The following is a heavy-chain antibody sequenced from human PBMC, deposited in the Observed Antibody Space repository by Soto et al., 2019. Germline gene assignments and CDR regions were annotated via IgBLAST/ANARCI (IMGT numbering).Heavy chain of an antibody. CDR1: GFTFDDYA. J-gene: IGHJ4*02. CDR3: AKDYCSSNSCYLNY. CDR2: ISWNSGRI. V-gene: IGHV3-9*01. Sequence: GGSLRLSCAASGFTFDDYAMHWVRQAPGKGLEWVSGISWNSGRIVYADSVKGRFTISRDNAKNSLYLQMSSLRAEDTALYYCAKDYCSSNSCYLNYWGQGTLGTVSS. D-gene: IGHD2-2*01.